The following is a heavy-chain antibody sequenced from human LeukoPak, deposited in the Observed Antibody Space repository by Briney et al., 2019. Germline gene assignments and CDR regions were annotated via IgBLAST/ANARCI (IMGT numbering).Heavy chain of an antibody. CDR3: AKELYGNPSGY. J-gene: IGHJ4*02. V-gene: IGHV3-23*01. Sequence: GGSLRLSCAASGFTFSSYAMSWVRQAPGKGLEWVSAISGDGGTISYAASVRGRFTISRDNAKNTLFLQMSSLRAGDTALYYCAKELYGNPSGYWGQGTRVTVSS. CDR2: ISGDGGTI. D-gene: IGHD2-8*01. CDR1: GFTFSSYA.